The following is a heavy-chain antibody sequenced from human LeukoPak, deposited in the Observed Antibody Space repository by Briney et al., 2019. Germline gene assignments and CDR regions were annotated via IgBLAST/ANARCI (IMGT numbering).Heavy chain of an antibody. CDR1: GYTSTSYG. V-gene: IGHV1-18*01. Sequence: ASVKVSCKASGYTSTSYGISWVRQAPGQGLEWMGWISAYNGKTNYAQKLQGRVTMTTDTSTSTAYMELRSLRSDDTAVYYCARDLYYYDSSAPPDRYWGQGTLVTVSS. CDR3: ARDLYYYDSSAPPDRY. CDR2: ISAYNGKT. J-gene: IGHJ4*02. D-gene: IGHD3-22*01.